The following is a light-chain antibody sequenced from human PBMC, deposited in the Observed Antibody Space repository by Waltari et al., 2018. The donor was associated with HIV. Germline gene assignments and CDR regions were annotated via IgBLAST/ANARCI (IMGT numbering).Light chain of an antibody. V-gene: IGLV2-14*03. CDR3: SSYTIKSTLE. CDR1: RSDVGGYNS. J-gene: IGLJ2*01. CDR2: DVS. Sequence: QSALTQPASVSGSPGPSITISCTGTRSDVGGYNSVSWYKQHPGEAPKLIIYDVSNRPSGVSNRFSGSKSGNTASLTISVLQAEDEADYYCSSYTIKSTLEFGGGTKLTVL.